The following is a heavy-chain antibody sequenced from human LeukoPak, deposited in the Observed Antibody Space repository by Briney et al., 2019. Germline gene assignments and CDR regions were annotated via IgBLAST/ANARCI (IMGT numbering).Heavy chain of an antibody. CDR1: GGTFSSYA. V-gene: IGHV1-69*01. CDR3: ARDRPEVPITFGGVIANDAFDI. D-gene: IGHD3-16*02. CDR2: IIPIFGTA. Sequence: SVKVSCKASGGTFSSYAISWVRQAPGQGLEWMGGIIPIFGTANYAQKFQGRVTITADESTSTAYMELSSLRSEDTAVYYCARDRPEVPITFGGVIANDAFDIWGQGTMVTVSS. J-gene: IGHJ3*02.